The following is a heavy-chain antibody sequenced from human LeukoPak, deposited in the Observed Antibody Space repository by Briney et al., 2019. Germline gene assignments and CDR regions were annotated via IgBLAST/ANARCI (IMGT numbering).Heavy chain of an antibody. J-gene: IGHJ4*02. CDR2: INSDGSST. Sequence: GGSLRLTCAASGFTFSSYWMHWVRQAPGKGLVWVSRINSDGSSTSYADSVKGRFTISRDNAKNTLYLQMNSLRAEDTAVYYCAGDLGQYYYDSSGLGFDYWGQGTLVTVSS. CDR3: AGDLGQYYYDSSGLGFDY. V-gene: IGHV3-74*01. CDR1: GFTFSSYW. D-gene: IGHD3-22*01.